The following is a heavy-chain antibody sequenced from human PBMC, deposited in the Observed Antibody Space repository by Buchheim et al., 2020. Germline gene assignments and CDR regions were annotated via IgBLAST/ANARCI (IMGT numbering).Heavy chain of an antibody. CDR3: ARSTHSVWEPTGAFDI. Sequence: QVQLVQSGAEVKKPGASVKVSCKASGYTFTSYYMHWVRQAPGQGLEWMGIINTSGGSTSYAQKFQGRVTMSRDTAKSTVYMELSSLRSEDTAVYYCARSTHSVWEPTGAFDIWGQGT. CDR2: INTSGGST. CDR1: GYTFTSYY. V-gene: IGHV1-46*01. D-gene: IGHD1-26*01. J-gene: IGHJ3*02.